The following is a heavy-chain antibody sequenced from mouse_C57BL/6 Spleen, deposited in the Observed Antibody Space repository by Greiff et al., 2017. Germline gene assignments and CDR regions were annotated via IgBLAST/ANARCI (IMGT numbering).Heavy chain of an antibody. D-gene: IGHD1-1*01. Sequence: QVQLQQSGAELVKPGASVKISCKASGYAFSSYWMNWVKQRPGKGLEWIGQIYPGDGDTNYNGKFKGKATLTADTSSSTAYMQLSSLTSEDSAVYFCARSGTTVPFAYWGQGTLVTVSA. V-gene: IGHV1-80*01. CDR2: IYPGDGDT. CDR1: GYAFSSYW. CDR3: ARSGTTVPFAY. J-gene: IGHJ3*01.